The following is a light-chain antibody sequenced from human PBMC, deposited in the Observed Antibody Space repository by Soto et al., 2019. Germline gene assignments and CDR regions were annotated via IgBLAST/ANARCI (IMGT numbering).Light chain of an antibody. CDR1: SSDVVAYDF. Sequence: QSVLPQPASGSGSPGQSITISCTGTSSDVVAYDFVSWYQQHTDKAPKLMIYEVSNRPSGVSNRFSGSKSVNTATLTISRLQAEDEADYYCSSYTRSSTRVFGTGTKLTVL. CDR2: EVS. V-gene: IGLV2-14*03. CDR3: SSYTRSSTRV. J-gene: IGLJ1*01.